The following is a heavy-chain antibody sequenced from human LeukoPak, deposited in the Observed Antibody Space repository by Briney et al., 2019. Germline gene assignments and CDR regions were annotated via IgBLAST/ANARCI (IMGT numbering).Heavy chain of an antibody. J-gene: IGHJ4*02. V-gene: IGHV3-53*01. CDR2: FYVGGAT. Sequence: GGSLRLSCKPCGFTFTHNYMSRARQAPGKGLEWVSVFYVGGATYYADSVKGRFTISRDNSDNTLYLQMNSRRAEDTAVYYCARGDGYNFFDYWGQGSLVTVSS. CDR1: GFTFTHNY. D-gene: IGHD5-24*01. CDR3: ARGDGYNFFDY.